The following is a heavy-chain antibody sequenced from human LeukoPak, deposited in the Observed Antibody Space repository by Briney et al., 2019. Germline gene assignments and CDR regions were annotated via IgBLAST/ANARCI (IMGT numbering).Heavy chain of an antibody. Sequence: GGSLRHSCAASVFTFSSYGMHWVRQAPGKGLEWVAFIWYDGANKYYADSVKGRFTISRDNSKNTLYLQMNNLRSEDTAVYYCAKDLIGYCTSPTCYPIDHWGQGTLVTVSS. CDR2: IWYDGANK. CDR3: AKDLIGYCTSPTCYPIDH. D-gene: IGHD2-2*01. V-gene: IGHV3-30*02. J-gene: IGHJ4*02. CDR1: VFTFSSYG.